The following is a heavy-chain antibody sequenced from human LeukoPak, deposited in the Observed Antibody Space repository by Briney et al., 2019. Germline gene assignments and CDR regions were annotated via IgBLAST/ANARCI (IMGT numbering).Heavy chain of an antibody. J-gene: IGHJ4*02. CDR2: ISTTGGDM. CDR3: ATSVV. CDR1: GFIFSSFN. V-gene: IGHV3-48*02. Sequence: GGSLRLSCAASGFIFSSFNMNWVRQVPGKGLEWISHISTTGGDMYYADSVKGRFTISRDNAKDSLYLQMNNLRDEDTAIYYCATSVVRGQGTLVTVSA.